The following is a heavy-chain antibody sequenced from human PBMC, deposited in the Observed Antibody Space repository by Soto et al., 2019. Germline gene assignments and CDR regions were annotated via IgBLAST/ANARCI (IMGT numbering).Heavy chain of an antibody. Sequence: EVHLVESRGGLVKPGGSLRLSCAVSGFTFSSCTMNWVRQAPGKGLEWVSSISPSSGHIYYADSVKGRFTISRDNAKNSLFLQINSLRGEDTAVYYCSGCSGGACHKNYGMDVWGQGTTVTVSS. CDR2: ISPSSGHI. CDR3: SGCSGGACHKNYGMDV. V-gene: IGHV3-21*06. J-gene: IGHJ6*02. CDR1: GFTFSSCT. D-gene: IGHD2-15*01.